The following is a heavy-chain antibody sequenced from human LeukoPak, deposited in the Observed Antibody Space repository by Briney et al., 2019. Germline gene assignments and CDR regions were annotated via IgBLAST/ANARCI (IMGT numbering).Heavy chain of an antibody. D-gene: IGHD3-16*01. Sequence: SETLSLTCTVSGGSISSGSYYWSWIRQPAGKGLERIGRIYTSGSTNYNPSLKSRVTISVDTSKNQLSLKLSSVTAADTAVYYCARWGGRNDAFDIWGQGTMVTVSS. CDR2: IYTSGST. CDR1: GGSISSGSYY. J-gene: IGHJ3*02. CDR3: ARWGGRNDAFDI. V-gene: IGHV4-61*02.